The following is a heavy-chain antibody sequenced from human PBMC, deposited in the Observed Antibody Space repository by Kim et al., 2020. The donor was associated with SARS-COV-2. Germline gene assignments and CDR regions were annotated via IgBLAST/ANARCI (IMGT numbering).Heavy chain of an antibody. CDR3: ARDRSDYVWGSYRFTPTPGMDV. Sequence: ASVKVSCKASGYTFTGYYMHWVRQAPGQGLEWMGWINPNSGGTNYAQKFQGWVTMTRDTSISTAYMELSRLRSDDTAVYYCARDRSDYVWGSYRFTPTPGMDVWGQGTTFTVSS. CDR2: INPNSGGT. CDR1: GYTFTGYY. D-gene: IGHD3-16*02. J-gene: IGHJ6*02. V-gene: IGHV1-2*04.